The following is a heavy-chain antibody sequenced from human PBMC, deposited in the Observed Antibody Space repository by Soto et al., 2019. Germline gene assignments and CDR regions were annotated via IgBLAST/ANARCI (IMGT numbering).Heavy chain of an antibody. J-gene: IGHJ4*02. D-gene: IGHD6-13*01. V-gene: IGHV4-39*01. Sequence: SETLSLTCTVSGGSISSSSYYWGWIRQPPGKGLEWIGSIYYSGSTYYNPSLKSRVTISVDTSKNQFSLKLSSVTAADTAVYYCARGRQQLEGYYFDYWGQGTLVTVSS. CDR1: GGSISSSSYY. CDR2: IYYSGST. CDR3: ARGRQQLEGYYFDY.